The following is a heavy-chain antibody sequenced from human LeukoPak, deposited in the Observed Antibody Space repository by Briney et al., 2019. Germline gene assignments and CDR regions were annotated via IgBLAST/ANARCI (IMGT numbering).Heavy chain of an antibody. CDR3: ARTDCGDYVSY. CDR2: IYYSGST. J-gene: IGHJ4*02. V-gene: IGHV4-59*01. CDR1: GGSISSYY. Sequence: SETLSLTCTVSGGSISSYYWSWIRQPPGKGLEWIGYIYYSGSTNYNPSLKSRVTVSVDTSKNQFSLKLSSVTAADTAVYYCARTDCGDYVSYWGQGTLVTVSS. D-gene: IGHD4-17*01.